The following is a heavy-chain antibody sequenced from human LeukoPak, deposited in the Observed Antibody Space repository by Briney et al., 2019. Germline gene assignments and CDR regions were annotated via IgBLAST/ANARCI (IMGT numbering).Heavy chain of an antibody. Sequence: GASVKVSCKASGYTFTGYYMHWVRQAPGQGLEWMGWINPNTGGTNYAQKFQGRVTMTRDTSISTAYMELSGLRSDDAAVYYCATETGTNFHYFDYWGQGTLVTVSS. CDR3: ATETGTNFHYFDY. CDR1: GYTFTGYY. CDR2: INPNTGGT. D-gene: IGHD1-7*01. V-gene: IGHV1-2*02. J-gene: IGHJ4*02.